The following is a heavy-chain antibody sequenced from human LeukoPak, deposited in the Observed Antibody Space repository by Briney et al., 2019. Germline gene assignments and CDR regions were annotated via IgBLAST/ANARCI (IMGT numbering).Heavy chain of an antibody. J-gene: IGHJ5*02. CDR2: IYYEAST. V-gene: IGHV4-31*11. Sequence: PSETLSLTCAVSGGSITSGGYYWSWIRQFPGKGLEWIGYIYYEASTYYNPSLKSRVTISRDTSKNQFSLNMTSVTAADTAVYYCARLGRQNWFDPWGQGTLVTVSS. CDR3: ARLGRQNWFDP. D-gene: IGHD3-16*01. CDR1: GGSITSGGYY.